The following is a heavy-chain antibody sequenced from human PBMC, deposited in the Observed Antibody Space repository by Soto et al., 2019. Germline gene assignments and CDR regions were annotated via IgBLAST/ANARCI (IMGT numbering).Heavy chain of an antibody. D-gene: IGHD1-26*01. CDR1: GFTFSSYA. V-gene: IGHV3-23*01. Sequence: GGSLRLSCAASGFTFSSYAMSWVRQAPGKGLEWVSAISGSGGSTYYADSVKGRFTISRDNSKNTLYLQMNSLRAEDTAVYYCAKDKEKWGDYYYYGMDVWGQGTTVTVSS. J-gene: IGHJ6*02. CDR3: AKDKEKWGDYYYYGMDV. CDR2: ISGSGGST.